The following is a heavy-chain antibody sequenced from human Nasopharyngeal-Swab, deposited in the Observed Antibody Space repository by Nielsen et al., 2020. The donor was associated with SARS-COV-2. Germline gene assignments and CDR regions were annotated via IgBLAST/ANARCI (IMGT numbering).Heavy chain of an antibody. J-gene: IGHJ4*02. Sequence: WVRQAPGQGLEWMGWINAGNGNTKYSEKFQDRVTITRDTSASTVYMELSSLRSEDTAVYYCARPTIQQAYYYGSGSYYFPYWGQGTLVTVSS. D-gene: IGHD3-10*01. CDR3: ARPTIQQAYYYGSGSYYFPY. V-gene: IGHV1-3*01. CDR2: INAGNGNT.